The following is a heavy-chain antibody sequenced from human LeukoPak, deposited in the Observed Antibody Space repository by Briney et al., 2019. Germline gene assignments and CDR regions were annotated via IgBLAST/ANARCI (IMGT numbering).Heavy chain of an antibody. CDR2: IYYSGST. CDR1: GGSFSGYY. V-gene: IGHV4-59*01. J-gene: IGHJ4*02. Sequence: PSETLSLTCAVYGGSFSGYYWSWIRQPPGKGLEWIGYIYYSGSTNYNPSLKSRVTISVDTSKNQFSLKLSSVTAADTAVYYCARVRLSGYSGYDKYYFDYWGQGTLVTVSS. D-gene: IGHD5-12*01. CDR3: ARVRLSGYSGYDKYYFDY.